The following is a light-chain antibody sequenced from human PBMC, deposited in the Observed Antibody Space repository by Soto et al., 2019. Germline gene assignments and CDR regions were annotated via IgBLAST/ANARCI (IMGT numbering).Light chain of an antibody. J-gene: IGKJ5*01. CDR2: KVS. V-gene: IGKV2-30*01. Sequence: DVVMTQSPLSLPVTLGQPASISCRSSQSLVYSDGNTYLNWFLLRPGQSPRRLIYKVSNRDSGVPDRFSGRGSGTDFTLKISRVEAEDIGIYYCMQNTHWPITFGQGTRLEIK. CDR3: MQNTHWPIT. CDR1: QSLVYSDGNTY.